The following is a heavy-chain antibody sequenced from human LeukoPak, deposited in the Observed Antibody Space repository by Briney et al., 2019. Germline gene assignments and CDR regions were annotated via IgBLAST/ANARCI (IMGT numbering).Heavy chain of an antibody. CDR3: ARSRGSGWYRGWYFDY. CDR1: GGSFSGYY. CDR2: INHSGST. J-gene: IGHJ4*02. V-gene: IGHV4-34*01. Sequence: SETLSLTCAVYGGSFSGYYWSWIRQPPGKGLEWIGEINHSGSTNYNPSLKSRVTISVDTSKNQFSLKLSSVTAADTAVYYCARSRGSGWYRGWYFDYWGQGTLVTVSS. D-gene: IGHD6-19*01.